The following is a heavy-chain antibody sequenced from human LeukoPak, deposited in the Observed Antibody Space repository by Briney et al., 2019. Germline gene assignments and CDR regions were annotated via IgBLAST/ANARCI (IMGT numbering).Heavy chain of an antibody. V-gene: IGHV3-53*01. Sequence: GGSLRLSCAASGFTVSSNYMNWVRQAPGKGLEWVSIIYSGGNTYYADSVKGRFTISRDNSQNTLYLQMNSLRPEDTAVYYCARLLYYYDSSIYQLYFDYWGQGTLVTVSS. CDR3: ARLLYYYDSSIYQLYFDY. CDR2: IYSGGNT. D-gene: IGHD3-22*01. CDR1: GFTVSSNY. J-gene: IGHJ4*02.